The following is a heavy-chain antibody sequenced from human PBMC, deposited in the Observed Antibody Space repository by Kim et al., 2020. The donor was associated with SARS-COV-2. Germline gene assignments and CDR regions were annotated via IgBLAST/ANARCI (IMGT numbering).Heavy chain of an antibody. J-gene: IGHJ6*02. CDR3: AREATLLGYCSGGSCYEDYYYGMDV. D-gene: IGHD2-15*01. CDR2: IIPIFGTA. Sequence: SVKVSCKASGGTFSSYAISWVRQAPGQGLEWMGGIIPIFGTANYAQKFQGRVTITADESTSTAYMALSSLRYEDTAVYYCAREATLLGYCSGGSCYEDYYYGMDVWGQGTTVTVSS. CDR1: GGTFSSYA. V-gene: IGHV1-69*13.